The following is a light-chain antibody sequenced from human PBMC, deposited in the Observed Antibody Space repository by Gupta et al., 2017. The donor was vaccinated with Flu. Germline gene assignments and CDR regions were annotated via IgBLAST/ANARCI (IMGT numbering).Light chain of an antibody. J-gene: IGLJ3*02. CDR3: CSYAGTYTWV. CDR1: SSDVGGFNY. V-gene: IGLV2-11*01. Sequence: QSALTQPRSVSGSPGQSVTISCTGTSSDVGGFNYVSWYQHHPGKAPIVMMYDVSERPSGVPGRVSGSKSGNTASLTISGLQAEDEADDYCCSYAGTYTWVFGGGTKLTVL. CDR2: DVS.